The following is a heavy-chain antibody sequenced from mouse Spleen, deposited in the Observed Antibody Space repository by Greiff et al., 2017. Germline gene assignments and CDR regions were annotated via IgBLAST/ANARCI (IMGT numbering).Heavy chain of an antibody. Sequence: EVKVVESGAELVKPGASVKLSCTASGFNIKDTYMHWVKQRPEQGLEWIGRIDPANGNTKYDPKFQGKATITADTSSNTAYLQLSSLTSEDTAVYYCARGTGALYFDYWGQGTTLTVSS. CDR1: GFNIKDTY. J-gene: IGHJ2*01. V-gene: IGHV14-3*02. CDR2: IDPANGNT. CDR3: ARGTGALYFDY. D-gene: IGHD4-1*01.